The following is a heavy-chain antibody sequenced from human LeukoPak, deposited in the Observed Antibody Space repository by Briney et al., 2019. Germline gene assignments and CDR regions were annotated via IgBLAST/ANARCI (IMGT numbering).Heavy chain of an antibody. Sequence: HTGGSLRLSCAASGFTFSSYSMNWVRQAPGKGLEWVANINQDGSETYYMDSVRGRFTISRDHAKNSLFLQMDSLRHDDTAVYYCARAPKWLGDAFDIWGQGTVVIVST. CDR2: INQDGSET. CDR3: ARAPKWLGDAFDI. D-gene: IGHD2-8*01. J-gene: IGHJ3*02. CDR1: GFTFSSYS. V-gene: IGHV3-7*03.